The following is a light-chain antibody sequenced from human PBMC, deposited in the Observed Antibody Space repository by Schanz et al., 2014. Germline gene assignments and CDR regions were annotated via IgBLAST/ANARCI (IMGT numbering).Light chain of an antibody. V-gene: IGLV1-51*01. CDR3: GTWDSGLSAGRV. CDR1: SSNIGNNY. Sequence: QSVLTQPPSVSAAPGQKVTISCSGSSSNIGNNYVSWYQQLPGTAPKLLIYDNDKRPSGIPDRFSGSKSGTSATLGITGLQNGDEADYYCGTWDSGLSAGRVFGGGTKVTVL. CDR2: DND. J-gene: IGLJ3*02.